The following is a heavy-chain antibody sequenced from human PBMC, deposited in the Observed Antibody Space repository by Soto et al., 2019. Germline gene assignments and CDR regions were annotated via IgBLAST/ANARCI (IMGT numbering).Heavy chain of an antibody. Sequence: GESLKISCKGSVDSFNTYCIAWVRQMPGKGLEWMGITHPGDSETRYSPSFEGQVTISADKSISTAYLQWSSLKASDTTMYYCARQGRDGHNQGYGMDVWGQGTTVTVSS. CDR1: VDSFNTYC. CDR3: ARQGRDGHNQGYGMDV. CDR2: THPGDSET. J-gene: IGHJ6*02. V-gene: IGHV5-51*01.